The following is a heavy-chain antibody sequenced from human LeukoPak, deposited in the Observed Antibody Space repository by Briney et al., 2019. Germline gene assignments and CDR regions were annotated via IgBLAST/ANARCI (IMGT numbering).Heavy chain of an antibody. CDR1: GFTFSSYA. V-gene: IGHV3-30-3*01. Sequence: GRSLRLSCAASGFTFSSYAMHWVRQAPGKGLEWVAVISYDGSNKYYADSVKGRFTISRDNSKNTLYLQMNSLRAEDTAVYYCAKEILGYCSSTSCQNWFDPWGQGTLVTVSS. J-gene: IGHJ5*02. CDR2: ISYDGSNK. CDR3: AKEILGYCSSTSCQNWFDP. D-gene: IGHD2-2*01.